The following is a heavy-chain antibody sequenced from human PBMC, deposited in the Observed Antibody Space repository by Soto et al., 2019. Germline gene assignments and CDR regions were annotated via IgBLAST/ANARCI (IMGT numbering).Heavy chain of an antibody. V-gene: IGHV2-5*02. D-gene: IGHD3-22*01. CDR2: IYWDDDK. CDR1: GFSLSTSGVG. J-gene: IGHJ3*01. CDR3: AHRQKEGRDSSGYYYGFDL. Sequence: GSGPTLVNPTQTLTLTCTFSGFSLSTSGVGVGWIRQPPGKALEWLAIIYWDDDKGYSPSLKSRLTITKDSSKNQVVLTMTNMDPVDTATYYCAHRQKEGRDSSGYYYGFDLWGQGTMVTVSS.